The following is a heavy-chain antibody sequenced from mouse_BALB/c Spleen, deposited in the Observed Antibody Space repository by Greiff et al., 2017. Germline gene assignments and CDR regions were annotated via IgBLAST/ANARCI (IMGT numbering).Heavy chain of an antibody. CDR3: ASLRLPPYAMDY. CDR1: GFSLTSYG. CDR2: IWAGGST. Sequence: VMLVESGPGLVAPSQSLSITCTVSGFSLTSYGVHWVRQPPGKGLEWLGVIWAGGSTNYNSALMSRLSISKDNSKSQVFLKMNSLQTDDTAMYYCASLRLPPYAMDYWGQGTSVTVSS. V-gene: IGHV2-9*02. D-gene: IGHD1-2*01. J-gene: IGHJ4*01.